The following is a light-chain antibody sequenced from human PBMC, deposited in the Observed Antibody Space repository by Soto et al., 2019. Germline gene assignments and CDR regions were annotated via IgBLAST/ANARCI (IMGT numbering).Light chain of an antibody. CDR2: GAS. CDR3: QQYGYSFRA. Sequence: EILLPQSPGTLSLSPGERATLSCRASQSVSSIYLSWYQLKPGQAPRHLIYGASSSVTGIPDRFSVSGSGTDFTFTISRLEPVGFAVYYCQQYGYSFRAFGQVAKVEL. J-gene: IGKJ1*01. V-gene: IGKV3-20*01. CDR1: QSVSSIY.